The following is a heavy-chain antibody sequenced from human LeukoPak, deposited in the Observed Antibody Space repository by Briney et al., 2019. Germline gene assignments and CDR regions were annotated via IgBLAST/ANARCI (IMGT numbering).Heavy chain of an antibody. D-gene: IGHD5-12*01. Sequence: ASVKVSCKASGGTFSSYAISWVRQAPGQGLEWMGRIIPILGIANYAQKFQGRVTITADKSTSTAYMELSSLRSEDTAVYYCARVKTGYSGYDIDQNYFDYWAREPWSPSPQ. J-gene: IGHJ4*02. CDR1: GGTFSSYA. CDR3: ARVKTGYSGYDIDQNYFDY. V-gene: IGHV1-69*04. CDR2: IIPILGIA.